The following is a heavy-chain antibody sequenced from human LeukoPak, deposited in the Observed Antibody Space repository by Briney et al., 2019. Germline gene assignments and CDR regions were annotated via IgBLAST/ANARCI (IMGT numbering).Heavy chain of an antibody. D-gene: IGHD2-15*01. CDR3: ARVDCSGGSCYFDY. CDR2: IWYDGSNK. Sequence: QSGRSLILSCAASGFTFSSYGMHWVRQAPGKGLEWVAVIWYDGSNKYYADSVKGRFTISRDNAKNTLDLQMSSLRAEDTAVYYCARVDCSGGSCYFDYWGQGTLVTVSS. J-gene: IGHJ4*02. V-gene: IGHV3-33*01. CDR1: GFTFSSYG.